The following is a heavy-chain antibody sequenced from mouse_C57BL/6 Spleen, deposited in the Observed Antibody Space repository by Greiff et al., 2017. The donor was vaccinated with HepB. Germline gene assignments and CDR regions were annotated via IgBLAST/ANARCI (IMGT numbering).Heavy chain of an antibody. J-gene: IGHJ4*01. CDR3: ARLEVYDGLLYAMDY. CDR1: GYSFTGYY. Sequence: EVQLQQSGPELVKPGASVKISCKASGYSFTGYYMNWVKQSPEKSLEWIGEINPSTGGTTYNQKFKAKATLTVDKSSSTAYMQLKSLTSQDSAVYYCARLEVYDGLLYAMDYWGQGTSVTVSS. CDR2: INPSTGGT. V-gene: IGHV1-42*01. D-gene: IGHD2-3*01.